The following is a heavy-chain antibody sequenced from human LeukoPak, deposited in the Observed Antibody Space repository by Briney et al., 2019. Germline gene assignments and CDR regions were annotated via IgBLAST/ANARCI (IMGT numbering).Heavy chain of an antibody. Sequence: ASVKVSCKASGYTFTTYGLSWVRQAPGQGLEWLGWISTYDDNIKYAQSLQGRLTLTIDTSTSTAYMELRSLTPDDTAVYYCARETYSNILTGTDYWGPVTLVTVSS. CDR3: ARETYSNILTGTDY. J-gene: IGHJ4*02. CDR2: ISTYDDNI. D-gene: IGHD3-9*01. V-gene: IGHV1-18*01. CDR1: GYTFTTYG.